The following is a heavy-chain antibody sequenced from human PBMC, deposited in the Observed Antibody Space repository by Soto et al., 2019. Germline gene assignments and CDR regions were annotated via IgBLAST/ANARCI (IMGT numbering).Heavy chain of an antibody. Sequence: VQMVESGGGLVKPGMSLRLSCAASGFRFDDFAMHWVRQGQGKGLEWVSGISWNSGDKDYGDSVKGRFVISRDNDKNSLDLQMNSLRPEDMAVYYCVRGRGPMNRGYFFSWGRGTLVIVSP. V-gene: IGHV3-9*03. CDR3: VRGRGPMNRGYFFS. J-gene: IGHJ4*02. CDR1: GFRFDDFA. D-gene: IGHD2-21*01. CDR2: ISWNSGDK.